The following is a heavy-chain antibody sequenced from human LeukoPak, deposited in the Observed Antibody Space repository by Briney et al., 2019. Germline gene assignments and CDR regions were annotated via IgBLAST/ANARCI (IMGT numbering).Heavy chain of an antibody. Sequence: ASVKVSCKASGYTFTSYGISWVRQAPGQGLEWMGWISAYNGNTNYAQKLQGRVTMTTDTSTSTAYMELRSLRSDDTAVYYCARLPPYYDSSGYHGYYYYMDVWGKGTTVTVSS. CDR1: GYTFTSYG. D-gene: IGHD3-22*01. J-gene: IGHJ6*03. CDR3: ARLPPYYDSSGYHGYYYYMDV. CDR2: ISAYNGNT. V-gene: IGHV1-18*01.